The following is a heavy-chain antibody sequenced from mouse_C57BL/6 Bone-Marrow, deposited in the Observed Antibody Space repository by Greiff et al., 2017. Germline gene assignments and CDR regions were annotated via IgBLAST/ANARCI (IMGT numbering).Heavy chain of an antibody. CDR3: ARSLYSNYWVWFAY. Sequence: EVQLQQSGPELVKPGASVKISCKASGYTFTDYYMNWVKQSHGKSLEWIGDINPNNGGTSYNQKFKGKATLTVDKSSSTAYMELRSLTSEDSAVYYCARSLYSNYWVWFAYWGQGTLVTVSA. D-gene: IGHD2-5*01. V-gene: IGHV1-26*01. CDR2: INPNNGGT. CDR1: GYTFTDYY. J-gene: IGHJ3*01.